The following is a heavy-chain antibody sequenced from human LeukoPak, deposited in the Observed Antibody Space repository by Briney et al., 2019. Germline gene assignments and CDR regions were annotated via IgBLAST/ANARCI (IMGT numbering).Heavy chain of an antibody. J-gene: IGHJ4*02. CDR2: IRQDGGEQ. D-gene: IGHD6-19*01. V-gene: IGHV3-7*03. CDR1: GFTFSNDW. CDR3: AKDQGIAVAGREFDY. Sequence: PGGSLRLSCEASGFTFSNDWMGWVRQAPGKGLEWVANIRQDGGEQYYVDSVKGRFTISRDNAKNSLYLQMNSLRAEDTALYYCAKDQGIAVAGREFDYWGQGTLVTVSS.